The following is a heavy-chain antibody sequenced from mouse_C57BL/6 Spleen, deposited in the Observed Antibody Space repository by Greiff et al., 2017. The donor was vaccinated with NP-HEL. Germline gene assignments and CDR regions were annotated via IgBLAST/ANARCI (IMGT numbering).Heavy chain of an antibody. D-gene: IGHD2-4*01. V-gene: IGHV5-17*01. J-gene: IGHJ4*01. CDR2: ISSGSSTI. CDR3: ARGDDYDVGDYYAMDY. Sequence: DVKLVESGGGLVKPGGSLKLSCAASGFTFSDYGMHWVRQAPEKGLEWVAYISSGSSTIYYADTVKGRFTISRDNAKNTLFLQMTSLRSEDTAMYYCARGDDYDVGDYYAMDYWGQGTSVTVSS. CDR1: GFTFSDYG.